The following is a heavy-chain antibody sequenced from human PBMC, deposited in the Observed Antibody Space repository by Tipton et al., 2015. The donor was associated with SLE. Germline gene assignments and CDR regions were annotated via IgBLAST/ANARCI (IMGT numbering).Heavy chain of an antibody. CDR3: ATYEAGVGGRSY. V-gene: IGHV4-59*01. J-gene: IGHJ4*02. Sequence: TLSLTCTVSGGSISTYYWNWIRQPPGKGLEWIGYTHTSGSTNYNPSLKSRVTISVDTSKNQFSLKVTSVTAADTAVYYRATYEAGVGGRSYWGQGTLVTVSS. CDR2: THTSGST. D-gene: IGHD3-16*01. CDR1: GGSISTYY.